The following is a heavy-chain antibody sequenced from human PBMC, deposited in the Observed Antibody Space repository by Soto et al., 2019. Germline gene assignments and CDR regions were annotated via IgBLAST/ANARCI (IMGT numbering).Heavy chain of an antibody. CDR2: MSGAARSS. Sequence: DVQLLESGGDLVQPGGSLRLSCAASGFTFSSYAMSWVRQAPGKGLEWVSSMSGAARSSYDADSVKGRFTISRDNSKNTLYLQMNNLRAEDTALYDCAKGPIFGVENIYDYWGQGTLVTVSS. CDR3: AKGPIFGVENIYDY. D-gene: IGHD3-3*01. V-gene: IGHV3-23*01. CDR1: GFTFSSYA. J-gene: IGHJ4*02.